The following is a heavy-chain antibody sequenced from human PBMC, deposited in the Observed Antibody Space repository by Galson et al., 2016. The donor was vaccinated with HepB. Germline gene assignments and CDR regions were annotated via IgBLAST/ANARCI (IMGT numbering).Heavy chain of an antibody. Sequence: LTCTVSGGTINSGSDYWTWIRQHPGQGLEWIGYIYYSGTTYFNPSLNSRVSISVDTSKRQFSLKLRSVTAADTAVYYCASAVYSDTRGFAPGFESWGQGTLVTVSS. V-gene: IGHV4-31*03. CDR3: ASAVYSDTRGFAPGFES. CDR2: IYYSGTT. CDR1: GGTINSGSDY. J-gene: IGHJ4*02. D-gene: IGHD3-16*01.